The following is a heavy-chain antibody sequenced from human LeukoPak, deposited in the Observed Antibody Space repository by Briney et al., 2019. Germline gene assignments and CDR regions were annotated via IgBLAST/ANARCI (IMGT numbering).Heavy chain of an antibody. V-gene: IGHV1-2*06. CDR3: ARGYILTGYGKLFIY. J-gene: IGHJ4*02. CDR1: GYTFTGYY. CDR2: INPNSGGT. D-gene: IGHD3-9*01. Sequence: ASVKVSCKASGYTFTGYYMHWVRQAPGQGLEWMGRINPNSGGTNYAQKFQGRVTMTRDTSISTAYMELSRLRSDDTAVYYCARGYILTGYGKLFIYWGQGTLVTVSS.